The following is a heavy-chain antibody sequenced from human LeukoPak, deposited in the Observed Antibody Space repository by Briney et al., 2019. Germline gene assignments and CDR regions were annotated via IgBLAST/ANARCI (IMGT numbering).Heavy chain of an antibody. Sequence: SETLSLTCTVSGGSISSYYRSWIRQPPGKGLEWIGYICYSGSTNYNPSLKSRVTISVDTSKNQFSLKLSSVTAADTAVYYCARVGYGDRSYYYYMDVWGKGTTVTVSS. D-gene: IGHD4-17*01. CDR2: ICYSGST. CDR1: GGSISSYY. J-gene: IGHJ6*03. CDR3: ARVGYGDRSYYYYMDV. V-gene: IGHV4-59*01.